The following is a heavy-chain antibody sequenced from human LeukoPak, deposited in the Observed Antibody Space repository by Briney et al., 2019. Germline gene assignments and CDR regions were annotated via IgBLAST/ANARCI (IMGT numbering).Heavy chain of an antibody. CDR2: IKQDGSEK. J-gene: IGHJ6*02. V-gene: IGHV3-7*01. CDR1: GFTFSSYW. D-gene: IGHD6-19*01. CDR3: ARDGKTKGSGWSRGYYYYGMDV. Sequence: TGGSLRLSCAASGFTFSSYWMSWVRQAPGKGLEWVANIKQDGSEKYYVDSVKGRFTISRDNAKNSLYLQMNSLRAEDTAVYYCARDGKTKGSGWSRGYYYYGMDVWGQGTTVTVSS.